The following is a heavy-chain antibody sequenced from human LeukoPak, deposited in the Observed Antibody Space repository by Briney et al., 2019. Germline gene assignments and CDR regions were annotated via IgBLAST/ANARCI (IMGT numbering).Heavy chain of an antibody. J-gene: IGHJ4*02. CDR3: ARASEGPIDY. CDR1: GFTFSNYR. Sequence: GGSLRLSCAASGFTFSNYRMNWVRQAPGKGLEWVSSISSSSTYIYYVDSVKGRFTISRDNAKNSLYLQMNSLRAEDTAVYYCARASEGPIDYWGQGTLVTVSS. CDR2: ISSSSTYI. V-gene: IGHV3-21*01.